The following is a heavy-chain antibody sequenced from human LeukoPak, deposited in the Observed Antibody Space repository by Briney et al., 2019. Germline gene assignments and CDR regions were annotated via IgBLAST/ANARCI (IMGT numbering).Heavy chain of an antibody. J-gene: IGHJ4*02. CDR1: GFAFSRDA. CDR2: IYIDG. D-gene: IGHD2-15*01. Sequence: GGSLRLSCAMSGFAFSRDAMHGVRQAPGKGLEYVSGIYIDGNCVTDRVTTSKDTTKPSLCHQMGSLTAEDMSVYFCVMESTPAVGGLDYWGQGTLVTVAS. CDR3: VMESTPAVGGLDY. V-gene: IGHV3-64*01.